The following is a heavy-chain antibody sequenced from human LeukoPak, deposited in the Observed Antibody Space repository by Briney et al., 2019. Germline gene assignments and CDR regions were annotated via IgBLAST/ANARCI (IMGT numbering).Heavy chain of an antibody. CDR2: IYYSGST. CDR1: GGSSSSYY. Sequence: CETLSLTCSVCGGSSSSYYWSWLRRPPGKGLEGFGDIYYSGSTNYNPSLKSRGTISVDTSKNQFSLKLSAVTAADTAVYYCASLGYCSSTSCYNYMDVWGKGTTVTVSS. V-gene: IGHV4-59*01. D-gene: IGHD2-2*02. CDR3: ASLGYCSSTSCYNYMDV. J-gene: IGHJ6*03.